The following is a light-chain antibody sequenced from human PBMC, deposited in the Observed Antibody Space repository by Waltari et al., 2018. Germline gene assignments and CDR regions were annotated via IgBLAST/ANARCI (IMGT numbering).Light chain of an antibody. CDR2: EVS. V-gene: IGLV2-14*01. CDR3: TAYTSSITPQYV. CDR1: NSHVGGYNF. Sequence: HSALTQPAPVSGPPGQSLTFSCTGTNSHVGGYNFVSSYQQYPGKAPKLMFYEVSNRPSGVSHRFSGSKSGNTASLTISGLQAEDEAEYYCTAYTSSITPQYVFGTGTKVIVL. J-gene: IGLJ1*01.